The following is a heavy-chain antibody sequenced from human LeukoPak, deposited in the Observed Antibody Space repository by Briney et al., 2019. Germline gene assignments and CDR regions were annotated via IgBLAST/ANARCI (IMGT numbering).Heavy chain of an antibody. Sequence: LPGGSLRLSCAGSGLPFSGFELNWVRQAPGKGLEWVSYIKHDGGLKTYADSVKGRFTISRDDTRNSLSLQMNSLRPEDTAVYYCARRFRDWGQGILVTVSA. CDR2: IKHDGGLK. V-gene: IGHV3-48*03. D-gene: IGHD5-24*01. J-gene: IGHJ4*02. CDR3: ARRFRD. CDR1: GLPFSGFE.